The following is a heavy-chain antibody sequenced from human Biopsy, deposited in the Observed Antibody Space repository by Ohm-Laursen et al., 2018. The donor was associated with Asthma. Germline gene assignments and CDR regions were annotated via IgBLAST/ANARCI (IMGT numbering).Heavy chain of an antibody. J-gene: IGHJ1*01. V-gene: IGHV3-7*01. Sequence: SLRLSCAAFGFTFNSYWMSWVRQVPGKGLEWVANIKHDGSEKNHVDSLKGRFTISRDNAKNSLYLQMNSLRAEDTAVYYCARTFHFWSPYHAEHYQLWGQGTLVTVSS. CDR3: ARTFHFWSPYHAEHYQL. CDR2: IKHDGSEK. CDR1: GFTFNSYW. D-gene: IGHD3-3*02.